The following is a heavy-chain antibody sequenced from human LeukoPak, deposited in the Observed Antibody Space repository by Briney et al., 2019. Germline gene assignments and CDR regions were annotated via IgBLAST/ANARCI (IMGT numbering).Heavy chain of an antibody. J-gene: IGHJ4*02. CDR1: GYALTELS. V-gene: IGHV1-24*01. CDR2: LDPEDGKT. Sequence: ASAKVSCKVSGYALTELSMHWVRQTPGTGLEWMGGLDPEDGKTTYAQKFQGRVTMTEDTATDTAYMELTNLRSEDTAVYYCARGLNDFRVERATKQLVRGYYFDYWGQGTLVTVSS. D-gene: IGHD6-13*01. CDR3: ARGLNDFRVERATKQLVRGYYFDY.